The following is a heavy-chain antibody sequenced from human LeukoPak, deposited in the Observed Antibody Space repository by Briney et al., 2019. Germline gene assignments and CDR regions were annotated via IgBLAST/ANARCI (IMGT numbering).Heavy chain of an antibody. CDR1: GGSISSSSYY. Sequence: SETLSLTCTVSGGSISSSSYYWGWIRQPPGKGLEWIGSIYYSGSTYYNSSLKSRVTISVDTSKNQFSLKLSSVTAADTAVYYCARDLTYGDGETGNWFDPWGQGTLVTVSS. V-gene: IGHV4-39*07. D-gene: IGHD4-17*01. J-gene: IGHJ5*02. CDR3: ARDLTYGDGETGNWFDP. CDR2: IYYSGST.